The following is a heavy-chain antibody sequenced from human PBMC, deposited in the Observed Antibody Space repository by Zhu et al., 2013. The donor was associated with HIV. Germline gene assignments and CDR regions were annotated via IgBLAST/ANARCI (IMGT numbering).Heavy chain of an antibody. V-gene: IGHV1-8*03. D-gene: IGHD6-6*01. J-gene: IGHJ6*03. CDR2: MNPNSGNT. Sequence: QVQLVQSGAEVKKPGASVKVSCKASGYTFTSYDINWVRQATGQGLEWMGWMNPNSGNTGYAQKFQGRVTITRNTSISTAYMELSSLRSEDTAVYYCARAMRQLVRGRNNYYYYMDVWGKGTTVTVSS. CDR1: GYTFTSYD. CDR3: ARAMRQLVRGRNNYYYYMDV.